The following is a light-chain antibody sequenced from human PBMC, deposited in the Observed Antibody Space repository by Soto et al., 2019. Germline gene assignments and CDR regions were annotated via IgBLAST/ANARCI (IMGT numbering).Light chain of an antibody. CDR1: QGIGND. Sequence: DIQMTQSPSSLSASVGDRVTITCRASQGIGNDLGWFQQKPGKAPKRLIYAASTLQSGVPSRFSGRGSGTESTLTISSLQPEDFATYYCLQHNSYPATFGQGTKVEIK. CDR3: LQHNSYPAT. CDR2: AAS. V-gene: IGKV1-17*01. J-gene: IGKJ1*01.